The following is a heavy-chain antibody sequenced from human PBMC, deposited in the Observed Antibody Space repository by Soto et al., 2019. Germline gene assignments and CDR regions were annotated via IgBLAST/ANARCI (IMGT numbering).Heavy chain of an antibody. D-gene: IGHD3-3*01. CDR1: GGSISSSNW. Sequence: SETLSLTCAVSGGSISSSNWWSWVRQPPGKGLEWIGEINHSGSTNYNPSLKSRVTISVDTSKNQFSLKLSSVTAADTAVYYCARVKVLTIFGVVRENWFDPWGQGTLVTVSS. V-gene: IGHV4-4*02. J-gene: IGHJ5*02. CDR3: ARVKVLTIFGVVRENWFDP. CDR2: INHSGST.